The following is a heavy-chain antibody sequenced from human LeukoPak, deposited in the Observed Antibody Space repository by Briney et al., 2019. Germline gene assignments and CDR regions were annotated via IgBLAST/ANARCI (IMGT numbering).Heavy chain of an antibody. Sequence: PGGSLRLSCAASGFTFSSYWMHWVRQAPGKGLVWVSRIKTDGSSTAYADSVKGRFTISRDNAKNTLYLQMNSLRVDDTAVYYCGPEAALGYWGQGTLVTVSS. CDR2: IKTDGSST. D-gene: IGHD1-14*01. CDR3: GPEAALGY. V-gene: IGHV3-74*01. J-gene: IGHJ4*02. CDR1: GFTFSSYW.